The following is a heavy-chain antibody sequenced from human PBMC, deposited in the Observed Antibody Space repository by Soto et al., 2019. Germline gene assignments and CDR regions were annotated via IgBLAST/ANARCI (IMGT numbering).Heavy chain of an antibody. V-gene: IGHV4-39*01. D-gene: IGHD3-16*01. Sequence: PSETLSLTCTLSGRSITTSSYYWGCSRQPPGKGLEWMGTIYYSGSTYYNPSLKSRVTISVDTSKNQLSLKLSSVTAADTAVYYCARHPSDYLDYWGQGTLVTVSS. J-gene: IGHJ4*02. CDR1: GRSITTSSYY. CDR2: IYYSGST. CDR3: ARHPSDYLDY.